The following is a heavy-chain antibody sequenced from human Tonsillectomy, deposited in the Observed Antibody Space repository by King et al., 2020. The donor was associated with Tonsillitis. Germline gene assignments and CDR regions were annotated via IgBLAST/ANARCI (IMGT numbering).Heavy chain of an antibody. CDR2: INHNGST. CDR3: ARGRKWLSIDY. Sequence: VQLQQWGAGLLKPSETLSLTCAVYGGSFSGYYWSWIRQPPGKGLEWIGEINHNGSTNYNPSLKRRVTISVDTSKNQFSLKLSSVTAADTAVFYCARGRKWLSIDYWGQGTLVTVSS. CDR1: GGSFSGYY. V-gene: IGHV4-34*01. J-gene: IGHJ4*02. D-gene: IGHD3-22*01.